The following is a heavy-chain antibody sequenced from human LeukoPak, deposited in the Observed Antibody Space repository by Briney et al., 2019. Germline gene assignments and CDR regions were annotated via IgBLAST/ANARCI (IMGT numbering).Heavy chain of an antibody. CDR3: ARDSIRGDGYTREGFDP. CDR1: GFTFSSYS. D-gene: IGHD5-24*01. J-gene: IGHJ5*02. Sequence: GGSLRLSCVASGFTFSSYSMNWVRQAPGKGLEWVSSISSSSSYIYYADSVKGRFTISRDNAKNSLYLQMNSLRAEDTAVYYCARDSIRGDGYTREGFDPWGQGTLVTVSS. CDR2: ISSSSSYI. V-gene: IGHV3-21*01.